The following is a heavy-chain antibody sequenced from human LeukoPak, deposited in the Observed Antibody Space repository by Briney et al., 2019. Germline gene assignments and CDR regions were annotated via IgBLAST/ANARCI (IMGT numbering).Heavy chain of an antibody. J-gene: IGHJ5*02. CDR3: ARDNSDTVKGECSGACYWWFDP. CDR1: GYPFTKFY. D-gene: IGHD6-19*01. CDR2: MSANGDST. Sequence: VASVKVSCKASGYPFTKFYMHWVRQAPGHGLEWMGLMSANGDSTLYSQKFQGRVTMTRDTSTSTDYMELSSLRSEDTAVYYCARDNSDTVKGECSGACYWWFDPWGQGTLVTVSS. V-gene: IGHV1-46*01.